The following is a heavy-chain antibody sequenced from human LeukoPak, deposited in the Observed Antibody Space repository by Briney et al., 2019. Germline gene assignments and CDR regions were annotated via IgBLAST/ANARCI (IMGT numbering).Heavy chain of an antibody. Sequence: NTSETLSLTCAVSGYSISSAYYWGWIRQPPGKGLEWIGSIYHSGSTYYNPSLKSRVTISVDTSKNQFSLKLSSVTAADTAVYYCAKDRPNYYHTSGHYYRRDGDYWGQGALVTVSS. CDR3: AKDRPNYYHTSGHYYRRDGDY. V-gene: IGHV4-38-2*02. J-gene: IGHJ4*02. CDR2: IYHSGST. CDR1: GYSISSAYY. D-gene: IGHD3-22*01.